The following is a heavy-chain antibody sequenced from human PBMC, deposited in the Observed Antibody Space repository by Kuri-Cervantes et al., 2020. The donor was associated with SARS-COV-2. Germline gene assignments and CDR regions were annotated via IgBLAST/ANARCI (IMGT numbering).Heavy chain of an antibody. V-gene: IGHV4-38-2*01. CDR3: ASQDDTSGFYYAYDY. J-gene: IGHJ4*02. CDR2: IYHRGSS. Sequence: SETLSLTCAVSGYSISSGYYWGWIRQPPGKGLEWIGIIYHRGSSYYNPSLRSRVTVSVDTSKNQVSLKLSSVTAADTAVYYCASQDDTSGFYYAYDYWGQGTLVTVSS. CDR1: GYSISSGYY. D-gene: IGHD3-22*01.